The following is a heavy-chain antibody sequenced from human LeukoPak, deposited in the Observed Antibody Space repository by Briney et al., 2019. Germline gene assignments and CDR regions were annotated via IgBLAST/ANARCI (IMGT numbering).Heavy chain of an antibody. CDR3: AKDGPRSLYYYDSSGYYYFDY. J-gene: IGHJ4*02. V-gene: IGHV3-30*18. D-gene: IGHD3-22*01. CDR2: ISYDGSNK. CDR1: GFTFSSYG. Sequence: PGRSLRLSCAASGFTFSSYGMHWVRQAPGKGLEWVAVISYDGSNKYYADSVKGRFTISRGNSKNTLYLQMSSLRAEDTAVYYCAKDGPRSLYYYDSSGYYYFDYWGQGTLVTVSS.